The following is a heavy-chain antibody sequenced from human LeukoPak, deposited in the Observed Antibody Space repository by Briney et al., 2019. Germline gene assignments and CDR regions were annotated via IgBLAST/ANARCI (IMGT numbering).Heavy chain of an antibody. J-gene: IGHJ4*02. CDR1: GGSISSSSYF. CDR2: IYYSGST. D-gene: IGHD1-1*01. Sequence: PSETLSLTCSVSGGSISSSSYFWGWVRQPPGKGLEWIGSIYYSGSTNYNPSLKSRVTTSVDTSKNQFSLKLTSVTAADTAVYYCARLPRGSVTTGYYFDYWGQGTLVTVSS. CDR3: ARLPRGSVTTGYYFDY. V-gene: IGHV4-39*01.